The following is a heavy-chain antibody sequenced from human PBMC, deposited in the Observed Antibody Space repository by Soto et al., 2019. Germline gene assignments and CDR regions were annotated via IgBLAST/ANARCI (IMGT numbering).Heavy chain of an antibody. Sequence: QVVLQESGPGLVKPSQTLSLTCAVSGGSMSRGGQSWSWIRQPPGKGLEWIGFIYYTGSTYYNPSPNSRVPPSVDRSKTQFSLTLTSVTAADTAMYYCARAPPGPSPRWDVWGQGTTVTVSS. V-gene: IGHV4-30-2*01. D-gene: IGHD3-10*01. CDR2: IYYTGST. CDR3: ARAPPGPSPRWDV. J-gene: IGHJ6*02. CDR1: GGSMSRGGQS.